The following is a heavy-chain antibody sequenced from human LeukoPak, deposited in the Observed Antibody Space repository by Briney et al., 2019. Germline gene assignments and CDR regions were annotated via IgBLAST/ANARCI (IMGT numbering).Heavy chain of an antibody. CDR1: GYTLTELS. J-gene: IGHJ5*02. Sequence: ASVKVSCKVTGYTLTELSMHWVRQAPGKGLEWMGGFDPEDGETIYAQKFQGRVTLTRDMSTSTDYLELSSLRSEDTAVYYCARDNSVRDEAWWFNPWGQGTLVTVSS. D-gene: IGHD5-24*01. CDR2: FDPEDGET. CDR3: ARDNSVRDEAWWFNP. V-gene: IGHV1-24*01.